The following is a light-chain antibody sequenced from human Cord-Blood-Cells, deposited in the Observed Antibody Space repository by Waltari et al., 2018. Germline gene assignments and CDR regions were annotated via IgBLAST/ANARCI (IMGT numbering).Light chain of an antibody. Sequence: EIVLTQSPGTLSLSPGERATLSCRASQSVSSSYLAWYQQKPGQAPRLLIYGASSRATGIPDRFSGSGSGTDFTLTISRLEPEDFAVYYCQQYNSYFRTFGQGTKVEIK. J-gene: IGKJ1*01. CDR2: GAS. CDR3: QQYNSYFRT. V-gene: IGKV3-20*01. CDR1: QSVSSSY.